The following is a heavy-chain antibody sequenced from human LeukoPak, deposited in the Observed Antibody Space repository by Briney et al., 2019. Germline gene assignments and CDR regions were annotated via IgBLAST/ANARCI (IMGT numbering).Heavy chain of an antibody. V-gene: IGHV3-30*02. CDR3: AKTKSAARENDY. J-gene: IGHJ4*02. D-gene: IGHD6-6*01. CDR2: IRYDGSNK. CDR1: GFTFSSYG. Sequence: PGGSLRLSCAASGFTFSSYGMHWVRQAPGKGLERVAFIRYDGSNKYYADSVKGRFTISRDNSKNTLYLQMNSLRAEDTAVYYCAKTKSAARENDYWGQGTLVTVSS.